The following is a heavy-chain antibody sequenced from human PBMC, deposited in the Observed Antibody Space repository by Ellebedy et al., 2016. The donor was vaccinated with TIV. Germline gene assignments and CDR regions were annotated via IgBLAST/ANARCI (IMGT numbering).Heavy chain of an antibody. V-gene: IGHV5-51*01. J-gene: IGHJ4*02. CDR2: IYPGDSDT. D-gene: IGHD3-10*01. CDR3: ASAVRGEGIFFDY. CDR1: GYSFTISW. Sequence: GESLKISCKGSGYSFTISWIGWVRQMPGKGLEWMGIIYPGDSDTRYSPSFQGQVTISADTSITTAYLQWSSLKASDTAIYYCASAVRGEGIFFDYWGQGTLVTVSS.